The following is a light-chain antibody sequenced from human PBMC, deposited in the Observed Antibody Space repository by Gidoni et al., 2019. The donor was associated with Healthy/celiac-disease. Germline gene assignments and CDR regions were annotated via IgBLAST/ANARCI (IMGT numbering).Light chain of an antibody. Sequence: EIVLTQSPATLSLSPGERATLSCRASQSVSSYLAWYQQKPGQAPRLLIYDASNRATGIPARFSGSGSGTDFTLTISSLEPEDFAVYYCQQRSNWPPGPLTFGGGTKMEIK. CDR2: DAS. V-gene: IGKV3-11*01. J-gene: IGKJ4*01. CDR1: QSVSSY. CDR3: QQRSNWPPGPLT.